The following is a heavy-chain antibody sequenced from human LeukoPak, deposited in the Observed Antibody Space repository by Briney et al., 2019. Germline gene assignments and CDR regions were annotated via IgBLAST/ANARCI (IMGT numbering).Heavy chain of an antibody. V-gene: IGHV3-7*01. J-gene: IGHJ4*02. CDR1: GFTFSSYW. CDR3: TRDIGGRSAY. CDR2: ISEDGSEK. D-gene: IGHD3-16*01. Sequence: GSLRLSCAASGFTFSSYWMSWVRQAPGKGLEWVAKISEDGSEKYYVDSVEGRFTISRDNARNSLCLQMNSLRAEDTAVYYCTRDIGGRSAYWGQGALVTVSS.